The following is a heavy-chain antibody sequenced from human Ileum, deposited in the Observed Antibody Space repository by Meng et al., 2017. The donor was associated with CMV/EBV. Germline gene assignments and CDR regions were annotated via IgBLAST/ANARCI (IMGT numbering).Heavy chain of an antibody. CDR2: IDTNTGNP. V-gene: IGHV7-4-1*02. J-gene: IGHJ4*02. Sequence: SCKTSGYTFTSTNIIWVRQAPGQGPEWMGWIDTNTGNPTYGQAFTGRFVFSLDTSVNTAYLQISSLKAEDTAVYYCARDGLSGRYFDYWGQGTLVTVSS. CDR1: GYTFTSTN. CDR3: ARDGLSGRYFDY. D-gene: IGHD1-26*01.